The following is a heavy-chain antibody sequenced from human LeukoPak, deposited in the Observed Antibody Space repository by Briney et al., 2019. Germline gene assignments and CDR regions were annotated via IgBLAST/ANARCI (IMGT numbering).Heavy chain of an antibody. J-gene: IGHJ3*02. D-gene: IGHD1-14*01. CDR3: ARAVPGDAFDI. V-gene: IGHV1-69*05. CDR1: GGTFSSYA. Sequence: SAKASCKASGGTFSSYAISWVRQAPGQGLEWMGRIIPIFGTANYAQKFQGRVTITTDESTSTAYMELSSLRSEDTAVYYCARAVPGDAFDIWGQGTMVTVSS. CDR2: IIPIFGTA.